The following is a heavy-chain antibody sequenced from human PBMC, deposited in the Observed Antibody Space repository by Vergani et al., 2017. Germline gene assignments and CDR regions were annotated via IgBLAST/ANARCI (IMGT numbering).Heavy chain of an antibody. Sequence: QVQLQQWGAGLLKPSETLSLTCAVYGGSFSGYYWSWIRQPPGKGLEWIGEINHSGSTNYNPSLKSRVTISVDTSKNQFSLKLSSVTAADTAVYYCARGTRYYGSGRYYGMDVWGQGITVTVSS. D-gene: IGHD3-10*01. J-gene: IGHJ6*02. V-gene: IGHV4-34*01. CDR2: INHSGST. CDR1: GGSFSGYY. CDR3: ARGTRYYGSGRYYGMDV.